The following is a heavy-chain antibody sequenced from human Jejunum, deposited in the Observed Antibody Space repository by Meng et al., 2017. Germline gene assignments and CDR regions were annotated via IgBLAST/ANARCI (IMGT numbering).Heavy chain of an antibody. Sequence: GESLKISCAASGFIFSDYVMTWVRQAPGKGLEWVSTIPGSGGNTYYADSVKGRLTISRDNSKNTLYLQMNSLRAEDTALYYCAKGLFFNGYSYSYYENWGQGTLVTVSS. D-gene: IGHD3-9*01. V-gene: IGHV3-23*01. CDR2: IPGSGGNT. CDR1: GFIFSDYV. CDR3: AKGLFFNGYSYSYYEN. J-gene: IGHJ4*02.